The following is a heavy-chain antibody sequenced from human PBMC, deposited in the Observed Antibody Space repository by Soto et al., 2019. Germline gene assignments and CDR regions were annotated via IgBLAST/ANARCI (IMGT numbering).Heavy chain of an antibody. CDR3: VHRAGIDGNWNGGYFDY. J-gene: IGHJ4*02. CDR2: IYWDDDK. Sequence: QITLRESGPTRVKPTQTLTLTCTFSGFSLSARPVAVGWIRQPPGKALERLALIYWDDDKRYSPSLMSRLTFTKDTSKNQVVLTMTNMDPLDTAIYYCVHRAGIDGNWNGGYFDYWGQGALVTVSS. CDR1: GFSLSARPVA. V-gene: IGHV2-5*02. D-gene: IGHD1-1*01.